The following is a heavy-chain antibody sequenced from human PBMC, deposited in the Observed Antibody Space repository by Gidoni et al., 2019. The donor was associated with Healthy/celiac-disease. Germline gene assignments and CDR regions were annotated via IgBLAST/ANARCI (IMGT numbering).Heavy chain of an antibody. Sequence: QVQLVESGGGVVQPGRSLRLSCAASGFTFSSYGMHWVRQAPGKGLEWVAVIWYDGSNKYYADSVKGRFTISRDNSKNTLYLQMNSLRAEDTAVYYCASGVVWGSYYGGDYFDYWGQGTLVTVSS. CDR2: IWYDGSNK. D-gene: IGHD3-16*01. J-gene: IGHJ4*02. V-gene: IGHV3-33*01. CDR3: ASGVVWGSYYGGDYFDY. CDR1: GFTFSSYG.